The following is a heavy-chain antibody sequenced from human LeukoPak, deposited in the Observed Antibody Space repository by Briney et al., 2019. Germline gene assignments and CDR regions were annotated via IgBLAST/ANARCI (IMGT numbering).Heavy chain of an antibody. V-gene: IGHV1-8*01. D-gene: IGHD5-24*01. CDR1: GYTFTSYD. Sequence: GASVKVSCKASGYTFTSYDINWVRQATGQGLEWMGWMNPNSGNTGYAQKFQGRVTMTRNTSISTAYMELSSLRSEDTAVCYCARDRASRWLQSRAFDIWGQGTMVTVSS. CDR2: MNPNSGNT. CDR3: ARDRASRWLQSRAFDI. J-gene: IGHJ3*02.